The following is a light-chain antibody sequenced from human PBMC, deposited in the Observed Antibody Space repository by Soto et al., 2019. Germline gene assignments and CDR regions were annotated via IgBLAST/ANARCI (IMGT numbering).Light chain of an antibody. CDR2: KDN. V-gene: IGLV3-25*02. CDR3: HSSDISGTYRV. Sequence: SYELTQPPSVSVSPGQTARITCSGNALPKQYAYWYQQKTGQAPVMVIYKDNERPSGISERFSGSSSGTTVTLTISGVQAEDEADYYCHSSDISGTYRVFGGGTKLTVL. J-gene: IGLJ3*02. CDR1: ALPKQY.